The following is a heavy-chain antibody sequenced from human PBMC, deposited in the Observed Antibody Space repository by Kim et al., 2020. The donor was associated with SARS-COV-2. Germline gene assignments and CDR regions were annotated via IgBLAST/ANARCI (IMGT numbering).Heavy chain of an antibody. CDR3: ARMGIAVAGTTDYYYGMDV. J-gene: IGHJ6*02. Sequence: ASVKVSCKASGYTFTSYYMHWVRQAPGQGLEWMGIINPSGGSTSYAQKFQGRVTMTRDTSTSTVYMELSSLRSEDTAVYYCARMGIAVAGTTDYYYGMDVWGQGTTVTVSS. CDR1: GYTFTSYY. CDR2: INPSGGST. D-gene: IGHD6-19*01. V-gene: IGHV1-46*01.